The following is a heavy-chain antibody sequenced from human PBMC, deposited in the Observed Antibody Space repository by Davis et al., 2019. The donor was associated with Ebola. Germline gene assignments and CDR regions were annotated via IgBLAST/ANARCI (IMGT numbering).Heavy chain of an antibody. CDR3: ARGGGSSKRTMGY. D-gene: IGHD1-26*01. J-gene: IGHJ4*02. Sequence: ASVKVSCKASGYTFTSYGISWVRQAPGQGLEWMGWISAYNGNTNYAQKFQGWVTMTRDTSISTAYMELSSLRSEDTAVYYCARGGGSSKRTMGYWGQGTLVTVSS. CDR2: ISAYNGNT. CDR1: GYTFTSYG. V-gene: IGHV1-18*01.